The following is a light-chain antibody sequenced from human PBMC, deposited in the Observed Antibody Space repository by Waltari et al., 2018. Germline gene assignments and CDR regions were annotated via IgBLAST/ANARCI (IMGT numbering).Light chain of an antibody. CDR2: WAS. J-gene: IGKJ1*01. V-gene: IGKV4-1*01. CDR3: QQHYISRT. Sequence: DIVMTQSPDSLAVSLGERATINCKSSQSVLYSSNNKNYVAWYQQRPGPPPKLLIYWASTRESGVPDRFSGRGSGTDFTLTISSLQTEDVAVYYCQQHYISRTFGQGTKVQIK. CDR1: QSVLYSSNNKNY.